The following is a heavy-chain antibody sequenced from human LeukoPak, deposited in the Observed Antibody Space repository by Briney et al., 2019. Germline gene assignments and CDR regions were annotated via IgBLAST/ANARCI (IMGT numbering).Heavy chain of an antibody. D-gene: IGHD2-15*01. V-gene: IGHV3-48*03. Sequence: GGSLRLSCAASGFTFSSYEMNWVRQAPGKGLEWVSYISSSGSTIYYADSVKGRFTIPRDNAKNSLYLQMNSLRAEDTAVYYCARGYCSGGSCSYPNWGQGTLVTVSS. CDR2: ISSSGSTI. CDR3: ARGYCSGGSCSYPN. CDR1: GFTFSSYE. J-gene: IGHJ4*02.